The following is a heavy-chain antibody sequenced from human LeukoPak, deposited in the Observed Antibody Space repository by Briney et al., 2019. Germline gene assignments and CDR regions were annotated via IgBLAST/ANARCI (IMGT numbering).Heavy chain of an antibody. CDR3: ARARGLFHP. V-gene: IGHV3-74*01. J-gene: IGHJ5*02. Sequence: GGSLRLSCAASGFTFSSYWMHWVRQAPGKGLVWVSRINSDGSSTSYADSVKGRFTISRDDAKNTVVLQMNRLRAEHTAVSSRARARGLFHPWGQGTLLTVSS. D-gene: IGHD3-10*01. CDR1: GFTFSSYW. CDR2: INSDGSST.